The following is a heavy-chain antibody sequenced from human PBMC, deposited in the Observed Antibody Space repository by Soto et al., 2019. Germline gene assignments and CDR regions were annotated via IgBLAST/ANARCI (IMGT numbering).Heavy chain of an antibody. V-gene: IGHV4-34*01. CDR3: ARDGHTNWFDP. Sequence: QVQLQQWGAGLLKPSETLSLTCAVYGGSFSGYYWSWIRQPPGKGLEWIGEMNHSGSTNYNPSLKSRVTISVDTSKNQFSLQLSSVTAADTAVYYCARDGHTNWFDPWGQGTLVTVSS. CDR2: MNHSGST. CDR1: GGSFSGYY. J-gene: IGHJ5*02.